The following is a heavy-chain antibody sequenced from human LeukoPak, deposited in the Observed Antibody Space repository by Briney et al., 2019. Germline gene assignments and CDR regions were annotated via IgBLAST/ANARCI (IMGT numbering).Heavy chain of an antibody. CDR2: IYDSGST. V-gene: IGHV4-59*01. J-gene: IGHJ6*02. CDR1: GGSISSYY. D-gene: IGHD1-1*01. CDR3: ARVGGTNCYYYGMDV. Sequence: SETLSLTCPVSGGSISSYYWSWIRQPPGKGLEWIGYIYDSGSTNYNPSLKSRVTISVDTSKNQFSLKLSSVTAADTAVYYCARVGGTNCYYYGMDVWGQGTTVTVSS.